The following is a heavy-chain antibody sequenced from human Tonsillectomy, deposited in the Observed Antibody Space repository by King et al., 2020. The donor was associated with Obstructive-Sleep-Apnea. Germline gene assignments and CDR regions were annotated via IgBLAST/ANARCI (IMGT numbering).Heavy chain of an antibody. D-gene: IGHD6-13*01. CDR1: AYSISSGYY. Sequence: VQLQESGPGLVKPSETLSLTCTVSAYSISSGYYWGWIRQPPGKGLEWIGSIHHSGNTYYNPSLKSRVTISVDTSKNQFSLKMRSVTAADTAVYYCAREISSSWFLAWSDYWGQGTLVTVSS. CDR3: AREISSSWFLAWSDY. CDR2: IHHSGNT. J-gene: IGHJ4*02. V-gene: IGHV4-38-2*02.